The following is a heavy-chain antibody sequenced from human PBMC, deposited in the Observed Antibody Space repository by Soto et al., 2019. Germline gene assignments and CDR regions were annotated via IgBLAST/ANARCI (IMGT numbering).Heavy chain of an antibody. CDR1: GGSFSGYY. V-gene: IGHV4-34*01. Sequence: PSETLSLTCAVYGGSFSGYYWSWIRQPPGKGLEWTGEINHSGSTNYNPSLKSRVTISVDTSKNQFSLKLSSVTAADTAVYYCARPLGYCSSTSCYTGYHGMDVWGQGTTVTVS. D-gene: IGHD2-2*02. CDR3: ARPLGYCSSTSCYTGYHGMDV. CDR2: INHSGST. J-gene: IGHJ6*02.